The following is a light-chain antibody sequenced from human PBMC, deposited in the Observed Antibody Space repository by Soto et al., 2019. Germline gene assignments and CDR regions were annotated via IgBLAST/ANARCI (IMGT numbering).Light chain of an antibody. J-gene: IGKJ5*01. CDR1: QTISTY. Sequence: ELVLTQSPATRALSPGGSSPLSCRVSQTISTYLAWYQQKPGQAPRLLIYDASTRATGIPARFSGSGSGTDFTLTISYLEPEDFAVYYCLQRSDWPITFGQGTRLEIK. V-gene: IGKV3-11*01. CDR3: LQRSDWPIT. CDR2: DAS.